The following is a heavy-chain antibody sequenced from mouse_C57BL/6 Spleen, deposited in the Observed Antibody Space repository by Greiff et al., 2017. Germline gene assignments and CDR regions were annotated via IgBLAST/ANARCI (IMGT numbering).Heavy chain of an antibody. V-gene: IGHV5-16*01. Sequence: EVKVVESEGGLVQPGSSTKLSCTASGFTFSDYYMAWVRQVPEKGLEWVANINYDGSSTYYLDSLKSRFIISRDNAKNILYLQMSSLKSEDTATYYCARDGEGYSNEYYFDYWGQGTTLTVSS. D-gene: IGHD2-5*01. CDR3: ARDGEGYSNEYYFDY. J-gene: IGHJ2*01. CDR1: GFTFSDYY. CDR2: INYDGSST.